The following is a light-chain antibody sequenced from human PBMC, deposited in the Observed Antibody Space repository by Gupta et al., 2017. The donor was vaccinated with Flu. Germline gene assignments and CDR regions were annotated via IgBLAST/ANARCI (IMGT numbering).Light chain of an antibody. Sequence: SITISFTGTSTDVVDYNYVSCHQKYPRKAPKLMIYEVSSRPSGVSNRFSGSKSGITASLTISGLQAEDEADYYCSSYAGSGPRVFGTGTRLTVL. V-gene: IGLV2-14*01. CDR2: EVS. CDR3: SSYAGSGPRV. CDR1: STDVVDYNY. J-gene: IGLJ3*02.